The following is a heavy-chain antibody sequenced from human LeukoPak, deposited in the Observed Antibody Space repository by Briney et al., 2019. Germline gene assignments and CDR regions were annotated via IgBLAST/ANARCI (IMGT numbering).Heavy chain of an antibody. Sequence: GGSLRLSCAASGFTFSSYAMHWVRQAPGKGLEWVAVISYDGSNKYYADSVKGRFTISRDNSKNTLYLQMNSLRAEDTAVYYCAGGIAVAGTPAGYWGQGTLVTVSP. CDR2: ISYDGSNK. V-gene: IGHV3-30-3*01. CDR3: AGGIAVAGTPAGY. CDR1: GFTFSSYA. J-gene: IGHJ4*02. D-gene: IGHD6-19*01.